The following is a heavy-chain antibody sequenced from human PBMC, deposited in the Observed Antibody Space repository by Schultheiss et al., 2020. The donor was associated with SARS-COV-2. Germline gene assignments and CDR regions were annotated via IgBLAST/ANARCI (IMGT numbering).Heavy chain of an antibody. CDR3: ARDPSPSITIFGPGGFDY. D-gene: IGHD3-3*01. V-gene: IGHV3-48*03. J-gene: IGHJ4*02. CDR2: ISSSGSTI. CDR1: GFTFSSYE. Sequence: GGSLRLSCAASGFTFSSYEMNWVRQAPGKGLEWVSYISSSGSTIYYADSVKGRFTISRDNAKNSLYLQMNSLRAEDTAVYYCARDPSPSITIFGPGGFDYWGQGTLVTVSS.